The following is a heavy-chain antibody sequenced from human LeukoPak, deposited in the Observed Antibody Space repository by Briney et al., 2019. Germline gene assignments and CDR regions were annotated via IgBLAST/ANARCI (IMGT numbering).Heavy chain of an antibody. Sequence: SETLSLTCTVSGGSISSSSYYWGWIRQPPGKGLEWIGSIYYSGSTYYNPSLKSRVTISVDTSKNQFSLKLSSVTAADTAVYYCARATPRGYSRAGWFDPWGQGTLVTVSS. D-gene: IGHD5-12*01. CDR2: IYYSGST. CDR3: ARATPRGYSRAGWFDP. CDR1: GGSISSSSYY. J-gene: IGHJ5*02. V-gene: IGHV4-39*01.